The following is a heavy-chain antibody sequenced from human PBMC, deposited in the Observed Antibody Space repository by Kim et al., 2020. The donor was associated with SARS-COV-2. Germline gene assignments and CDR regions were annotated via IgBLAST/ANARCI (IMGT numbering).Heavy chain of an antibody. CDR1: GFTFSDYY. D-gene: IGHD2-15*01. CDR3: ARVCSGGSCYFLYYGMDV. V-gene: IGHV3-11*04. CDR2: ISSSGSTI. J-gene: IGHJ6*02. Sequence: GGSLRLSCAASGFTFSDYYMSWIRQAPGKGLEWVSYISSSGSTIYYADSVKGRFTISRDNAKNSLYLQMNSLRAEDTAVYYCARVCSGGSCYFLYYGMDVWGQGTTVTVSS.